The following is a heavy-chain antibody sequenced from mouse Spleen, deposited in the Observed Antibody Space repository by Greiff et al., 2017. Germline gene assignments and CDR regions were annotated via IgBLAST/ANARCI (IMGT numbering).Heavy chain of an antibody. V-gene: IGHV1-81*01. D-gene: IGHD2-3*01. Sequence: VKLMESGAELARPGASVKLSCKASGYTFTSYGISWVKQRTGQGLEWIGEIYPRSGNTYYNEKFKGKATLTVDTSSSTAYMQLSSLTSEDSAVYYCARGYDGYSYYAMDYWGQGTSVTVSS. CDR2: IYPRSGNT. J-gene: IGHJ4*01. CDR1: GYTFTSYG. CDR3: ARGYDGYSYYAMDY.